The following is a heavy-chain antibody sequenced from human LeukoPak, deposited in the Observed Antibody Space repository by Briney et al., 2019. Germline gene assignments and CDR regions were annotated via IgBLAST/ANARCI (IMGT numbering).Heavy chain of an antibody. Sequence: VQPGGSLRLSCAASGFTFSNYWMSWVRQAPGKGLEWVANIKQDGSEKYYVDSVKGRFTISRDNAKNSLYLQMNSLRAEDTAVYYCARDGDAFDIWGQGTMVTVSS. CDR1: GFTFSNYW. V-gene: IGHV3-7*01. CDR2: IKQDGSEK. J-gene: IGHJ3*02. CDR3: ARDGDAFDI.